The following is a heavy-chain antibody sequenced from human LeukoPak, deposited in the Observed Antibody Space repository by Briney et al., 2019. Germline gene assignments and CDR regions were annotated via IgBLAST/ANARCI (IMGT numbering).Heavy chain of an antibody. CDR3: ARVRAVRGVDFDY. J-gene: IGHJ4*02. V-gene: IGHV3-53*01. D-gene: IGHD3-10*01. CDR2: IYSGGST. Sequence: GGSLRLSCAASGFTVSSNYMSWVRQAPGKGLEWVSVIYSGGSTYYADSVKGRFTISRDNSKNTLYLQMNSLGAEDTAVYYCARVRAVRGVDFDYWGQGTLVTVSS. CDR1: GFTVSSNY.